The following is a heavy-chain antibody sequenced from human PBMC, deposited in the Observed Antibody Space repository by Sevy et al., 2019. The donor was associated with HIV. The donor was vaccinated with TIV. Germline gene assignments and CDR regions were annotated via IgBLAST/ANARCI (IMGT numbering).Heavy chain of an antibody. J-gene: IGHJ4*02. D-gene: IGHD5-18*01. CDR3: AAGNTAFLSDLDF. Sequence: VGSLRLSCGASGFSISTHAMNWVRQAPGRGLEWISGISATDGSTHYADSVKGRFIISRDNSKNTVHLQMNSLRAEDTALYYCAAGNTAFLSDLDFWGQGTLVTVSS. CDR1: GFSISTHA. V-gene: IGHV3-23*01. CDR2: ISATDGST.